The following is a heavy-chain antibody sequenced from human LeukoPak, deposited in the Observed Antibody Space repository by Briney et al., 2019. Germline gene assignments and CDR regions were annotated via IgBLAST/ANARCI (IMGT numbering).Heavy chain of an antibody. Sequence: PGGSLRLSCAASGFTFSSYGMHWVRQAPGKGLEWVAVILYDGSNKYNADSVKGRFTISRDTSKNTLYLQMSSLRPEDTAVYYCAKAWRAYGDYHTFDIWGQGTMVTVSS. CDR1: GFTFSSYG. CDR3: AKAWRAYGDYHTFDI. J-gene: IGHJ3*02. CDR2: ILYDGSNK. V-gene: IGHV3-30*18. D-gene: IGHD4-17*01.